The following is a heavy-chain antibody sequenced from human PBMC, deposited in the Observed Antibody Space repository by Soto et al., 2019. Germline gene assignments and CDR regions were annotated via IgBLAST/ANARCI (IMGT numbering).Heavy chain of an antibody. J-gene: IGHJ5*02. V-gene: IGHV4-30-4*01. Sequence: PSETLSLTCTVSGDSISSGDYYWSWIRQPPGKGLEWIGYISYSGSTSYSPSLKSRVTISVDTSKNQFSLNLSSVTAADTAVYYCARGRGYSYGLDPWGQGTLVTVSS. CDR1: GDSISSGDYY. CDR2: ISYSGST. D-gene: IGHD5-18*01. CDR3: ARGRGYSYGLDP.